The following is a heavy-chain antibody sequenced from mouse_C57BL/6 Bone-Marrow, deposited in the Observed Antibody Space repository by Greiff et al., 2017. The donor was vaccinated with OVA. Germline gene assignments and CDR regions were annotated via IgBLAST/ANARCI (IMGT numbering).Heavy chain of an antibody. CDR3: ARKTMITNYYDY. CDR1: GFSLTSYG. D-gene: IGHD2-4*01. V-gene: IGHV2-2*01. J-gene: IGHJ2*01. CDR2: IWSGGST. Sequence: VQLVESGPGLVQPSQCLSIPCTVSGFSLTSYGVRWVRQSPGKGLEWLGVIWSGGSTDYNAAFISRLSISKDNSKSQVFFKMNSLQADDTSIYYSARKTMITNYYDYWGKGTTLTVST.